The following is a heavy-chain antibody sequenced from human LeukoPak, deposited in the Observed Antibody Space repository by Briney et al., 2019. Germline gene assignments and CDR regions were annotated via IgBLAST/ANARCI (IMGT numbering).Heavy chain of an antibody. V-gene: IGHV4-59*08. Sequence: SETLSLTCTVSGGFISSYYWSWIRQPPGKGLEWIGYIYYSGSTNYNPSLKSRVTISVDTSKNQFSLKLSSVTAADTAVYYCARQAYRITMVRGVINWFDPWGQGTLVTVSS. CDR2: IYYSGST. CDR1: GGFISSYY. J-gene: IGHJ5*02. D-gene: IGHD3-10*01. CDR3: ARQAYRITMVRGVINWFDP.